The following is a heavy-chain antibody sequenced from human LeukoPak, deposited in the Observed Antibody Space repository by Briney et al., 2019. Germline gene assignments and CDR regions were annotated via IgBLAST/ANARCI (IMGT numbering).Heavy chain of an antibody. V-gene: IGHV4-34*01. CDR1: GVSFSGYY. Sequence: KPSETLSLTCAVYGVSFSGYYWTWIRQPPGKGLEWIGEIHYSGSATYNPSLKSRVTISVDTSKNQFSLKLSSVTAADTAVYYCARLKGLGSWSGGSYFDYWGQGTLVTVSS. CDR3: ARLKGLGSWSGGSYFDY. CDR2: IHYSGSA. D-gene: IGHD6-13*01. J-gene: IGHJ4*02.